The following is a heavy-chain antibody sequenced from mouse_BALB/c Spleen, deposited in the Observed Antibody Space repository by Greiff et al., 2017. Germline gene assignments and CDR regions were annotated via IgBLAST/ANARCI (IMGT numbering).Heavy chain of an antibody. J-gene: IGHJ4*01. CDR2: IYPGDGDT. CDR3: ARSGDGNYVGYYAMDY. V-gene: IGHV1-80*01. CDR1: GYAFSSYW. D-gene: IGHD2-1*01. Sequence: VQLQQSGAELVRPGSSVKISCKASGYAFSSYWMNWVKQRPGQGLEWIGQIYPGDGDTNYNGKFKGKATLTADKSSSTAYMQLSSLTSEDSAVYFCARSGDGNYVGYYAMDYWGQGTSVTVSS.